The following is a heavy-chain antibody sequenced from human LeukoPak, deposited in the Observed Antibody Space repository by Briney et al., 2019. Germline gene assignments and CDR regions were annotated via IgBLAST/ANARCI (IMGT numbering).Heavy chain of an antibody. Sequence: ASVKVSCTASGYTFTSYGISWVRQAPGQGLEWMGWISAYNGNTNYAQKLQGRVTMTTDTSTSTAYTELRSLRSDDTAVYYCARASVWFGERTPIDYWGQGTLVTVSS. J-gene: IGHJ4*02. D-gene: IGHD3-10*01. CDR3: ARASVWFGERTPIDY. V-gene: IGHV1-18*01. CDR1: GYTFTSYG. CDR2: ISAYNGNT.